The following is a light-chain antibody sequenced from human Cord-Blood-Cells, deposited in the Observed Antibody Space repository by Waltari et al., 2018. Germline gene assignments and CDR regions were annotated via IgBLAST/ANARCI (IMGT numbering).Light chain of an antibody. CDR1: SRDVGGYNY. Sequence: QYALTQPASVSGSPGQSITISCTGTSRDVGGYNYVSWYQQHPGKAPKLMIYDVSNRPSGVSNRFSGSKSGNTASLTISGLQAEDEADYYCSSYTSSSTLVFGGGTKLTVL. V-gene: IGLV2-14*01. CDR2: DVS. J-gene: IGLJ2*01. CDR3: SSYTSSSTLV.